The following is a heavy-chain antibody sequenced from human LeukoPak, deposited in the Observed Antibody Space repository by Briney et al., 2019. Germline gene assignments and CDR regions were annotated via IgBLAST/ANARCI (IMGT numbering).Heavy chain of an antibody. CDR2: IYYSGST. V-gene: IGHV4-59*08. J-gene: IGHJ4*02. D-gene: IGHD3-10*01. CDR1: GGSISSYY. CDR3: ARLTDYYGSGSYYFDY. Sequence: PSETLSLTCTVSGGSISSYYWSWLRQPPGKGLEGIGYIYYSGSTNYNPSLTSRVTISVDTSKNQFSLKLSSVTAADTAVYYCARLTDYYGSGSYYFDYWGQGTLVTVSS.